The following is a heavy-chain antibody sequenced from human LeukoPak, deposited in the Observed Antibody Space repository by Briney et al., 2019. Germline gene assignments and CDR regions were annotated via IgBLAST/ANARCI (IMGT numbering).Heavy chain of an antibody. V-gene: IGHV4-59*01. Sequence: SETLSLTCTVSGGSISSYYWSWIRQPPGKGLEWIGYIYYSGSTNYNPSPKSRVTISVDTSKNQFSLKLSSVTAADTAIYYCARQTDSRAFDVWGQGSMVTVSS. J-gene: IGHJ3*01. CDR2: IYYSGST. D-gene: IGHD1-14*01. CDR1: GGSISSYY. CDR3: ARQTDSRAFDV.